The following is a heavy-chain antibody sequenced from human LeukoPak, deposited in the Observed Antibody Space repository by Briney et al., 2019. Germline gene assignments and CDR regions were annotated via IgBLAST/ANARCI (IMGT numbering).Heavy chain of an antibody. CDR2: ISYDGSKK. Sequence: PGGSLRLSCAASGLPLSSYAMHWVRQAPGKGLEWVAVISYDGSKKYYADSVKGRFTISRDNSKNTVYLQMNSLRAEDTAIYYCARGYCSGGSCYGGDYWGQGTLVTVSS. CDR3: ARGYCSGGSCYGGDY. CDR1: GLPLSSYA. D-gene: IGHD2-15*01. J-gene: IGHJ4*02. V-gene: IGHV3-30-3*01.